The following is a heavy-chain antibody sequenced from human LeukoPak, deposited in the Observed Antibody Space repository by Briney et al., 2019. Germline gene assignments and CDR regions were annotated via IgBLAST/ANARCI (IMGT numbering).Heavy chain of an antibody. CDR1: GYTFSRYG. CDR2: ISGYNGNT. D-gene: IGHD2-2*02. Sequence: ASVKVSCKASGYTFSRYGISWVRQAPGQRLEWMGWISGYNGNTKSAQMVQGRVTMTTDTSTSTAYMELRSLRSDDTAVYYCARATYCSSTSCYIRNDAFDIWGQGTMVTVSS. J-gene: IGHJ3*02. V-gene: IGHV1-18*01. CDR3: ARATYCSSTSCYIRNDAFDI.